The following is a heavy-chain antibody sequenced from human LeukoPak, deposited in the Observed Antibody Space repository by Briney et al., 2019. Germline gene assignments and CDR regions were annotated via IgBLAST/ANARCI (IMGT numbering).Heavy chain of an antibody. J-gene: IGHJ4*02. CDR2: ISAYNGNT. Sequence: ASVKVSCKASGYTFTSYGISWVRQAPGQGLEWMGWISAYNGNTNYAQKLQGRVTMTTDTSTSTAYMELRSLRSDDTAVYYCARVRVYCTSTSFLVCWGQGTLVTVCS. CDR1: GYTFTSYG. D-gene: IGHD2-2*01. CDR3: ARVRVYCTSTSFLVC. V-gene: IGHV1-18*01.